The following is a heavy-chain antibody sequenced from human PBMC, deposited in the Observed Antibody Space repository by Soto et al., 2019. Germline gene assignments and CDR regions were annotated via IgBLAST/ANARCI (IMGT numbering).Heavy chain of an antibody. CDR2: INWYGGTR. CDR1: IFTLADYG. V-gene: IGHV3-20*01. Sequence: EVQLVESGRGGIPSGGSLTLCCAASIFTLADYGMRWVRQAPGKGPEWVSGINWYGGTRGYGDSVKGRFTISRDNAKNSLYLQMNSLRAEDTALYHCARDLGYCSGGSCYENWFDPWGQGTLVTVSS. D-gene: IGHD2-15*01. J-gene: IGHJ5*02. CDR3: ARDLGYCSGGSCYENWFDP.